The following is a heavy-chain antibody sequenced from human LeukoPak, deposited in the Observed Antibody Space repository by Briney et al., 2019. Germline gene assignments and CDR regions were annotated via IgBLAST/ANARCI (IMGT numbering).Heavy chain of an antibody. V-gene: IGHV3-23*01. CDR2: IRGSGAYT. D-gene: IGHD6-19*01. CDR1: GFTFSTYA. Sequence: GGSLRLSCAASGFTFSTYAMSWVRQAPGKGLEWVSAIRGSGAYTYYADSVKGRFTISRDNSKNTLYLQMNSLRAEDTAVYYCARDLYTLPEYSSGWFGAFDIWGQGTMVTVSS. J-gene: IGHJ3*02. CDR3: ARDLYTLPEYSSGWFGAFDI.